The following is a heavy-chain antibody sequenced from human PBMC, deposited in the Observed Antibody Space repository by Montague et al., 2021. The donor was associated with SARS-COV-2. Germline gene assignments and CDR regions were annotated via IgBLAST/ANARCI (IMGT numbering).Heavy chain of an antibody. CDR1: GFTLSSYA. V-gene: IGHV3-30-3*01. J-gene: IGHJ6*02. Sequence: SLRLSCAASGFTLSSYAMHWVRQAPGKGLEWVAVISYDGSNKYYADSVKGRFTISRDNSKNTLYLQMNSLRAEDTAVCYCAREGYSGYDYPFYYYYAMDVWGQGTTVTVSS. D-gene: IGHD5-12*01. CDR2: ISYDGSNK. CDR3: AREGYSGYDYPFYYYYAMDV.